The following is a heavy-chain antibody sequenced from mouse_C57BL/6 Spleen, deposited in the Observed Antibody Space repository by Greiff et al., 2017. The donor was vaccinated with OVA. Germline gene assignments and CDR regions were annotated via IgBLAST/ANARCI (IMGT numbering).Heavy chain of an antibody. CDR3: ARDYYDYDLDY. CDR2: IWSGGST. D-gene: IGHD2-4*01. CDR1: GFSLTSYG. J-gene: IGHJ2*01. Sequence: QVQLKESGPGLVQPSQSLSITCTVSGFSLTSYGVHWVRQSPGKGLEWLGVIWSGGSTDYNAAFISRLSISKDNSKSQVFFKMNSLQADDTAIDYCARDYYDYDLDYWGQGTTLTVSS. V-gene: IGHV2-2*01.